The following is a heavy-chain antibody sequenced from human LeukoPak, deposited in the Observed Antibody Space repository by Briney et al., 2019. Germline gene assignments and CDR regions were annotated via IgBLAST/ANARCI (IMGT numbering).Heavy chain of an antibody. CDR3: ARAVQLERPPPLIGYYYMDV. V-gene: IGHV4-59*01. D-gene: IGHD1-1*01. CDR2: IYYSGST. CDR1: GGSLTSYY. J-gene: IGHJ6*03. Sequence: SETLSLTCTVSGGSLTSYYWSWIRQPPGKGLEWIGYIYYSGSTSYNPSLKSRVTISGDPSKNQFSLKLSSVTAAGTAVYYCARAVQLERPPPLIGYYYMDVWGKGTTVTVSS.